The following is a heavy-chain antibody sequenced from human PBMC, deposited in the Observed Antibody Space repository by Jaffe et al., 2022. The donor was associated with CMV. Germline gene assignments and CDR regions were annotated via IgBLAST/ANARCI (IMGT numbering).Heavy chain of an antibody. CDR2: IFYSGTS. D-gene: IGHD3-22*01. V-gene: IGHV4-59*08. CDR3: ARLMDDSSGSQFDS. J-gene: IGHJ4*02. CDR1: GGSISSYF. Sequence: QVQLQESGPGLVKPSETLSLTCTVSGGSISSYFWSWIRQPPGKGLEWIGYIFYSGTSNYNPSLRSRVIISVDTSKNQFSLKLTSVTAADTAVYYCARLMDDSSGSQFDSWGQGTLVTVSS.